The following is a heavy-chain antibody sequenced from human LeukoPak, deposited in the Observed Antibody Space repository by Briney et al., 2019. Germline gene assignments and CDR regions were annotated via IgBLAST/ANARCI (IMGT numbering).Heavy chain of an antibody. V-gene: IGHV3-21*01. CDR1: GFTFSSYA. D-gene: IGHD4-23*01. Sequence: SGGSLRLSCAASGFTFSSYAMSWVRQAPGKGLEWVSSISSSSSYIYYADSVKGRFTISRDNAKNSLYLQMNSLRAEDTAVYYCARLLRGSDLDYWGQGTLVTVSS. J-gene: IGHJ4*02. CDR2: ISSSSSYI. CDR3: ARLLRGSDLDY.